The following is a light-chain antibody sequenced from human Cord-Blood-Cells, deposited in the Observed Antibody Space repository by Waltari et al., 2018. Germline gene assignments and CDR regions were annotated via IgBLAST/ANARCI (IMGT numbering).Light chain of an antibody. V-gene: IGLV2-23*02. J-gene: IGLJ2*01. CDR3: CSYAGSSTYVV. Sequence: QSALTQPASVSGSPGPSNTISCTGPSSDVGSYNPHSLYHQHHDNAPKLMIYEVSKRPSGVSNRFSGSKSGNTASLTISGLQAEDEADYYCCSYAGSSTYVVFGGGTKLTVL. CDR1: SSDVGSYNP. CDR2: EVS.